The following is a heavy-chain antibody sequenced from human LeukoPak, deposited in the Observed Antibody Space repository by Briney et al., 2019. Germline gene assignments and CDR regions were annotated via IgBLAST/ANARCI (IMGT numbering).Heavy chain of an antibody. J-gene: IGHJ4*02. CDR1: GYSFTSYW. D-gene: IGHD5-12*01. Sequence: GESLKISCKGSGYSFTSYWIGWVRQMPGKGLEWMGIIYPGDSDTRYSPSFQGQVTISADKSISTAYLQSSSLKASDTAMYYCARLYSGYDYFLDYWGQGTLVTVSS. CDR2: IYPGDSDT. CDR3: ARLYSGYDYFLDY. V-gene: IGHV5-51*01.